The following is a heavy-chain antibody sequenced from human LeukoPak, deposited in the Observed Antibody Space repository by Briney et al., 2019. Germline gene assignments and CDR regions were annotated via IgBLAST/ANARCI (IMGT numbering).Heavy chain of an antibody. CDR3: ARTFSSSWYLDAFDI. CDR2: IYYSGST. J-gene: IGHJ3*02. CDR1: GGSISSYY. Sequence: PSETLSLTCTVSGGSISSYYWSWIRQPPGKGLEWIGYIYYSGSTNYNPSLKSRVTISVDTSKNQFSLKLSSVTAADTAVYYCARTFSSSWYLDAFDIWGQGTMVTVSS. D-gene: IGHD6-13*01. V-gene: IGHV4-59*01.